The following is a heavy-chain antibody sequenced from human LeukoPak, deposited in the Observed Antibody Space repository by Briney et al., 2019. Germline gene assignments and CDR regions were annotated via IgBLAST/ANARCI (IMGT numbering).Heavy chain of an antibody. CDR3: ARDVVVTATDAFDI. Sequence: ASVKVSCKASGYTFTSYGISWVRQAPGQGLEWMGWISAYNGNANYAQKLQGRVTMTTDTSTSTAYMELRSLRSDDTAVYYCARDVVVTATDAFDIWGQGTMVTVSS. CDR1: GYTFTSYG. V-gene: IGHV1-18*01. J-gene: IGHJ3*02. D-gene: IGHD2-21*02. CDR2: ISAYNGNA.